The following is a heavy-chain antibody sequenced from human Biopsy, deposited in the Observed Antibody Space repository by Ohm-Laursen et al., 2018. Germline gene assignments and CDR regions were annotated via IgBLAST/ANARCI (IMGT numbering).Heavy chain of an antibody. CDR3: ARHPTGFWFDP. V-gene: IGHV4-39*01. CDR1: GGSVSSNTHY. Sequence: PGTLSLTCTVSGGSVSSNTHYWAWIRQPPGKGLEWIGSIFYSGTIYYNPSLKSRVSISVDTSKNQFSLNLNSVTAADTAVYYCARHPTGFWFDPWGQGTLVIVSS. J-gene: IGHJ5*02. CDR2: IFYSGTI.